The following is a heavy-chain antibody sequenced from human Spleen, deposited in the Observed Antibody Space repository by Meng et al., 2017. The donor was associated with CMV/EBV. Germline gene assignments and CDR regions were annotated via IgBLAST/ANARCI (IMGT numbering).Heavy chain of an antibody. V-gene: IGHV4-34*01. CDR2: INHSGST. CDR1: GGSFSGYY. Sequence: SETQSLTCAVYGGSFSGYYWSWIRQPPGKGLEWIGEINHSGSTNYNPSLKSRVTISVDTSKNQFSLKLSSVTAADTAVYYCASNAPTYYYDSGPHYWGQGTLVTVSS. CDR3: ASNAPTYYYDSGPHY. D-gene: IGHD3-22*01. J-gene: IGHJ4*02.